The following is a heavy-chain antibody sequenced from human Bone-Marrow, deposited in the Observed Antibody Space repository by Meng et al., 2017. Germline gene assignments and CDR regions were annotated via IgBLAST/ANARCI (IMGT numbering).Heavy chain of an antibody. V-gene: IGHV4-39*01. Sequence: QLQLQESGPGLVKPSETLSLTCTVSGGSIRSSGYYWGWVRQPPGKQLDFIGSFFYGRGAYYNPSLQSRVTISVDTSTNQLSLKVISVTAADTAVYYCARLNLGAPFDPWGQGTLVTVSS. CDR3: ARLNLGAPFDP. CDR1: GGSIRSSGYY. CDR2: FFYGRGA. D-gene: IGHD3-16*01. J-gene: IGHJ5*02.